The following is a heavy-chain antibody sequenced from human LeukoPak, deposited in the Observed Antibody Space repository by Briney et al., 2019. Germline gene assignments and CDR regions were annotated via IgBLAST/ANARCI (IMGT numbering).Heavy chain of an antibody. CDR2: IYPGDSDT. J-gene: IGHJ4*02. CDR3: ARPKPVGAQGYYFDY. Sequence: GESLKISCKGSGYSFTSYWIGWVRQMPGKGLEWMGIIYPGDSDTRYSPSFQGQVTISADKSISTAYLQWSSLKASDTAMYYCARPKPVGAQGYYFDYWGQGTLVTVSS. V-gene: IGHV5-51*01. D-gene: IGHD1-26*01. CDR1: GYSFTSYW.